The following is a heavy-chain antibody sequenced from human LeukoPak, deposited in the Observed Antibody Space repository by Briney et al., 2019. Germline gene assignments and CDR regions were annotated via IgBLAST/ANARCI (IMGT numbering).Heavy chain of an antibody. J-gene: IGHJ4*02. CDR3: ARLDTAMVHVYYFDY. Sequence: GAPLKISSKGSGSSFTSYWIGWVRQLPGKGLEWMGIIYPGDSDTRYSPSFQGQVTISADKSISSAYLQWSSLKASDTAMYYCARLDTAMVHVYYFDYWGQGTLVTVSS. CDR2: IYPGDSDT. D-gene: IGHD5-18*01. V-gene: IGHV5-51*01. CDR1: GSSFTSYW.